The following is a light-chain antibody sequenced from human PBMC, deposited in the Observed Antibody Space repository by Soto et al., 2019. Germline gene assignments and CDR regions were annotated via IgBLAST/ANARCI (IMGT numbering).Light chain of an antibody. CDR2: EVN. J-gene: IGLJ1*01. V-gene: IGLV2-23*02. Sequence: QSVLTQPASVSGSPGQSITISCTGTSSDVGSYNFVSWYQQQPGRAPKRMIYEVNKRPSRVSNRFSGSKSGNTASLTISGLQAEDEADYYCCSYAGSSTYVFGTGTQLPS. CDR1: SSDVGSYNF. CDR3: CSYAGSSTYV.